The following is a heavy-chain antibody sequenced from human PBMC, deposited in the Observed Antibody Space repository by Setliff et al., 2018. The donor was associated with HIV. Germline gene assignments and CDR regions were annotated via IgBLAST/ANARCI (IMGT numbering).Heavy chain of an antibody. D-gene: IGHD5-18*01. V-gene: IGHV3-53*01. Sequence: GGSLRLSCAASGFTFGDYAIHWVRQAPGKGLEWVAVIYSGGSTYYADSVKGRFTISRDNSKNTLYLQMNSLRAEDTAVYYCARVNSYGYYYYYGMDVWGQGTTVTVSS. CDR2: IYSGGST. CDR1: GFTFGDYA. J-gene: IGHJ6*02. CDR3: ARVNSYGYYYYYGMDV.